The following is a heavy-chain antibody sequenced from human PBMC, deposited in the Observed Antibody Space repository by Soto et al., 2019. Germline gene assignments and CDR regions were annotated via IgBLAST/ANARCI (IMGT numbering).Heavy chain of an antibody. V-gene: IGHV1-3*01. CDR2: INAGNGNT. CDR3: ARVPLLLWFGELFRFDP. Sequence: QVQLVQSGAEVKKPGASVKVSCKASGYTFTSYAMHWVRQAPGQRLEWMGWINAGNGNTKYSQKFQGRVTITRDTSASTAYMELSSLRSEDTAVYYCARVPLLLWFGELFRFDPWGQGTLVTVSS. J-gene: IGHJ5*02. D-gene: IGHD3-10*01. CDR1: GYTFTSYA.